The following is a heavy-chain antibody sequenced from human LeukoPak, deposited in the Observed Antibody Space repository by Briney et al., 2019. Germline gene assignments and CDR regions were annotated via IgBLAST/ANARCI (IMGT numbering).Heavy chain of an antibody. CDR2: IFYTGNT. D-gene: IGHD1-14*01. V-gene: IGHV4-39*01. J-gene: IGHJ5*02. CDR1: DGSISSNNYY. Sequence: RTSETLSLTCTVSDGSISSNNYYWAWLRQPPGKGLEWIANIFYTGNTYYNPSLKSRVTISIDTSKNQFSLRLNSVTATDTAVYYCARLNKPGWFDPWGQGTLLIVSS. CDR3: ARLNKPGWFDP.